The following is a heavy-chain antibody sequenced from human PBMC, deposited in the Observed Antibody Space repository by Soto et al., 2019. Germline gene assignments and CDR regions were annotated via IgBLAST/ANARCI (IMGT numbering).Heavy chain of an antibody. V-gene: IGHV4-39*01. CDR1: GGSISSSSYY. J-gene: IGHJ6*02. Sequence: PSETVSLTCTVSGGSISSSSYYWGWVRQPPGKGLEWIGSIYYAGSTYHNPSLKSRVTISVDTSKNQFSLKLSSVTAADTAMYYCARLVFYCSRPSCTGYYYYGLDVWGRGTTVTVSS. CDR2: IYYAGST. D-gene: IGHD2-2*01. CDR3: ARLVFYCSRPSCTGYYYYGLDV.